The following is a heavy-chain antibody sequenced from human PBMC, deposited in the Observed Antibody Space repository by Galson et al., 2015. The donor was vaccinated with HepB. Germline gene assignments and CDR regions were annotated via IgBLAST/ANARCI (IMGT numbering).Heavy chain of an antibody. CDR1: GFTFSSYA. D-gene: IGHD3-22*01. CDR3: ARDLYDSSGYPPSGYYYYGMDV. Sequence: SLRLSCAASGFTFSSYAMHWVRQAPGKGLEWVAVISYDGSNKYYADSVKGRFTISRDNSKNTLYLQMNSLRAEDTAVYYCARDLYDSSGYPPSGYYYYGMDVWGQGTTVTVSS. J-gene: IGHJ6*02. CDR2: ISYDGSNK. V-gene: IGHV3-30-3*01.